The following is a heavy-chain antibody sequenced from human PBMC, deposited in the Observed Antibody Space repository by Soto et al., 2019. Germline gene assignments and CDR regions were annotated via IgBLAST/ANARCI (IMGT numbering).Heavy chain of an antibody. CDR2: ISPYTGNT. J-gene: IGHJ6*02. CDR1: GYTFTSYG. Sequence: QVQLVQSGAEVKRPGASLKVSCKASGYTFTSYGINWVRQAPGQGLEWMGWISPYTGNTNYAQEFQGRVTMTADTSTSTDYMGLRRLRSDDTAVYYCAREKGKAVTGTYYYYGMDVWGQGTTVTVSS. CDR3: AREKGKAVTGTYYYYGMDV. V-gene: IGHV1-18*04. D-gene: IGHD6-19*01.